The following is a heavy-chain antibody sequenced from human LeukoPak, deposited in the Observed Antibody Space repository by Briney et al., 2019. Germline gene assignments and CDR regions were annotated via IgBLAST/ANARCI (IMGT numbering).Heavy chain of an antibody. CDR2: IKSKTDGGTT. J-gene: IGHJ3*02. Sequence: GSLLLSCAASGFTFSNAWMSWVRPAPGKGLEWVGRIKSKTDGGTTDYAAPVKGRFTISRDDSKNTLYLQMNSLKTEDTAVYYCTTDRRVRYNWNYVAFDIWGQGTMVTVSS. CDR1: GFTFSNAW. V-gene: IGHV3-15*01. D-gene: IGHD1-7*01. CDR3: TTDRRVRYNWNYVAFDI.